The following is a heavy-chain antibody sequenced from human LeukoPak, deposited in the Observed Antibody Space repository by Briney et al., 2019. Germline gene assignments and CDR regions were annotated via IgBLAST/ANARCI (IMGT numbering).Heavy chain of an antibody. J-gene: IGHJ4*02. D-gene: IGHD3-22*01. CDR3: AASPDYDDSSGYSYYFDY. Sequence: TSVKVSCKASGFTFTSSTVQWVRQARGQRLEWIGWIVVGSGNTNYAQKFQERVTITRDMSTSTAYMELSSLRSEDTAVYYCAASPDYDDSSGYSYYFDYWGQGTLVTVSS. V-gene: IGHV1-58*01. CDR2: IVVGSGNT. CDR1: GFTFTSST.